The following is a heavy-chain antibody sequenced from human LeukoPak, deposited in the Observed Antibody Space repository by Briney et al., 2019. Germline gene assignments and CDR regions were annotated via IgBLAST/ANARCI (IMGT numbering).Heavy chain of an antibody. V-gene: IGHV3-30*02. CDR3: ARDRRGAFDP. D-gene: IGHD3-16*01. J-gene: IGHJ5*02. CDR1: GFTFSSYG. Sequence: GGSLRLSCAASGFTFSSYGMHWVRQAPGKGLEWVAFIRYDGSNKYYADSVKGRFSISRDNAKNSLSLQMNSLRAEDTAIYYCARDRRGAFDPWGQGTLVTVSS. CDR2: IRYDGSNK.